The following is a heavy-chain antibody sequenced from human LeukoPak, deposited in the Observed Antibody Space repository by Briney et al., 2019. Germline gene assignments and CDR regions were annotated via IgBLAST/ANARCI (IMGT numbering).Heavy chain of an antibody. CDR2: IYTSGST. Sequence: PSQTLPLTCTVSGGSISSGSYYWSWIRQPAGKGLEWIGRIYTSGSTNYNPSLKSRVTISVDTSKNQFSLNLSSVTAADTAVYYCARYYYDSSGYVLFDYWGQGTLVTVSS. J-gene: IGHJ4*02. V-gene: IGHV4-61*02. CDR1: GGSISSGSYY. D-gene: IGHD3-22*01. CDR3: ARYYYDSSGYVLFDY.